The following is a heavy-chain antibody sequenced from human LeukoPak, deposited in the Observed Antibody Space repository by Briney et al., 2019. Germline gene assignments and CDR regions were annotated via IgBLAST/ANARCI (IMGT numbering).Heavy chain of an antibody. D-gene: IGHD2-15*01. CDR3: VRRDCSGGSCYLDY. CDR2: ISYHGRDQ. V-gene: IGHV3-30*04. J-gene: IGHJ4*02. Sequence: GGSLRLSCAASRFIFSNCAMHWVRQAPGKGLDWVAVISYHGRDQFYADSVKGRFTISRDSSKDTLYLQMNSLRTEDTAVYYCVRRDCSGGSCYLDYWGQGTLVTVSS. CDR1: RFIFSNCA.